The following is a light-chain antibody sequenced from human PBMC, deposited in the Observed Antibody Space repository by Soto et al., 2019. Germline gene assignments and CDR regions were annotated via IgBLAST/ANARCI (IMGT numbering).Light chain of an antibody. J-gene: IGKJ4*01. V-gene: IGKV1-39*01. CDR2: SAS. CDR3: QQNFSNLLS. CDR1: ETISDY. Sequence: IQMTQSPSSLSASVGDRVTITCRSSETISDYLNWYQHKPGEAPKVLISSASTLGGGVPSRFSGTGSGTDFTLTIRSLPPEDVATYYCQQNFSNLLSFGGGTKVEI.